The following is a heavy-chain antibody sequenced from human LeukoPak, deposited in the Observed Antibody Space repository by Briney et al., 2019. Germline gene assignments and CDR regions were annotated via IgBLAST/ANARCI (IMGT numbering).Heavy chain of an antibody. J-gene: IGHJ6*03. CDR2: IYYSGSS. D-gene: IGHD6-19*01. V-gene: IGHV4-59*01. CDR3: ARDLGYASGYLGDYYYMDV. CDR1: GDSISSYY. Sequence: SETLSLTCSVSGDSISSYYWSWIRQPPGKGLEWIGHIYYSGSSNYNPSLKSRVTISVDTSKNQFSLKVTSVTAADTAVYYCARDLGYASGYLGDYYYMDVWGKGTTVTVSS.